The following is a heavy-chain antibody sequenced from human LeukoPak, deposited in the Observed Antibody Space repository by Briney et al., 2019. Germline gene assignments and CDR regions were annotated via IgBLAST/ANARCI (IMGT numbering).Heavy chain of an antibody. D-gene: IGHD3-16*02. Sequence: PGGSLRLSCAASGFTFSSYAMSWVRQAPGKGLEWVSAISGSGGSTYYADSVEGRFTISRDNSKNTLYLQMNSLRAEDTAVYYCAGQYYDYVWGSYRYEAWFVGQGNGDYWGQGTLVTVSS. CDR3: AGQYYDYVWGSYRYEAWFVGQGNGDY. CDR2: ISGSGGST. V-gene: IGHV3-23*01. J-gene: IGHJ4*02. CDR1: GFTFSSYA.